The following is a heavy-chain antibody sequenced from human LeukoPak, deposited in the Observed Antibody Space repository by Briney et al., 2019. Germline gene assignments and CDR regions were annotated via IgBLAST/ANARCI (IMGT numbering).Heavy chain of an antibody. CDR3: AKNGPQGSGYCVSPYYFDY. Sequence: GGSLRLSCAASGFTFSSYAMSWVRQAPGKGLEWVSAISGSGGSTYYADSVKGRFTISRDNSKNTLYLQMNSLRAEDTAVYYCAKNGPQGSGYCVSPYYFDYWGQGTLVTVSS. J-gene: IGHJ4*02. CDR1: GFTFSSYA. D-gene: IGHD3-3*01. V-gene: IGHV3-23*01. CDR2: ISGSGGST.